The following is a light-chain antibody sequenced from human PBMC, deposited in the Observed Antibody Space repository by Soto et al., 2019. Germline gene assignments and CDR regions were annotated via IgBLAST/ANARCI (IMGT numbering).Light chain of an antibody. J-gene: IGKJ1*01. CDR3: QQYENYWT. V-gene: IGKV1-5*01. CDR1: QTINTW. Sequence: DIQMTQSPPTLSASIGDRVTITFRASQTINTWLAWYQEKPGKAPKLLIYDASSLETGVPSRLSVSGSGTEFTLPIRSLKPEDFGTSDCQQYENYWTFGQGTKVDIK. CDR2: DAS.